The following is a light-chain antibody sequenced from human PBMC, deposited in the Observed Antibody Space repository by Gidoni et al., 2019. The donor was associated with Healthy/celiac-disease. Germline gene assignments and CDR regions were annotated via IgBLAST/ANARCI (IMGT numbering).Light chain of an antibody. V-gene: IGLV3-21*01. CDR1: NIGVKS. CDR2: YDR. CDR3: QVWDNTTNQGGV. J-gene: IGLJ2*01. Sequence: SYVLTQPPSVSVAPGKTATITCGGNNIGVKSVHWYQQKPGQAPVMVMYYDRDRPSGIPERFSGSNSGNTATLTISRVDAGDEADFYCQVWDNTTNQGGVFGGGTKLTVL.